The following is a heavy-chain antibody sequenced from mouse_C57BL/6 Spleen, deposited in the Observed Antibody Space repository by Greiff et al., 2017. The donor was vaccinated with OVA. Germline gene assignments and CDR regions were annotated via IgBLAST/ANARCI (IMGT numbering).Heavy chain of an antibody. CDR2: ISSGGSYT. V-gene: IGHV5-6*02. J-gene: IGHJ2*01. Sequence: EVKLVESGGDLVKPGGSLKLSCAASGFTFSSYGMSWVRQTPDKRLEWVATISSGGSYTYYPDSVKGRFTISRDNAKNTLYLQMSSLKSEDTAMYYCARHYGSSGPYYFDYWGQGTTLTVSS. D-gene: IGHD1-1*01. CDR3: ARHYGSSGPYYFDY. CDR1: GFTFSSYG.